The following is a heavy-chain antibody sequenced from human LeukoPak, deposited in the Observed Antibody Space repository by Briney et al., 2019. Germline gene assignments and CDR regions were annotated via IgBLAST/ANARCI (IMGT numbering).Heavy chain of an antibody. CDR1: GYTFTGYY. CDR2: ISAYNGNT. CDR3: ARDRFGEIDY. Sequence: ASVKVSCKASGYTFTGYYIHWVRQAPGQGLEWMGWISAYNGNTNYAQKLQGRVTMTTDTSTSTAYMELRSLRSDDTAVYYCARDRFGEIDYWGQGTLVTVSS. D-gene: IGHD3-10*01. V-gene: IGHV1-18*04. J-gene: IGHJ4*02.